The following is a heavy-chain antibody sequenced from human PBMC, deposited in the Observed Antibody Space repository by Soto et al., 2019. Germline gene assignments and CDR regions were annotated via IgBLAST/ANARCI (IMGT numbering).Heavy chain of an antibody. J-gene: IGHJ6*02. Sequence: EVQLVESGGGLVQPGGSLRLSCAASGFTLSSYDIHWVRQATGEGLAWVSGIGSGGDTHYADSVKGRFIISREDGKNSLYLQMNNLRVGDTAVYYCTRKTPPTGMEVWGQGARSPSP. V-gene: IGHV3-13*01. D-gene: IGHD3-9*01. CDR2: IGSGGDT. CDR3: TRKTPPTGMEV. CDR1: GFTLSSYD.